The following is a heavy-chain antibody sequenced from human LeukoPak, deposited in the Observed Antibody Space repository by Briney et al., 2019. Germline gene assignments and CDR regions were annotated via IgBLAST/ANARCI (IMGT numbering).Heavy chain of an antibody. Sequence: GGSLRLSCAASGFTFSKYAMMWVRQAPGKGLEWVAALSGSGANTYYADSVKGRFAISRDNSKNTVYLQMNSLRAEDTAVYYCAKEEGGGGPDLLGYFDYWGQGTLVTVSS. D-gene: IGHD3-3*01. CDR2: LSGSGANT. J-gene: IGHJ4*02. CDR3: AKEEGGGGPDLLGYFDY. V-gene: IGHV3-23*01. CDR1: GFTFSKYA.